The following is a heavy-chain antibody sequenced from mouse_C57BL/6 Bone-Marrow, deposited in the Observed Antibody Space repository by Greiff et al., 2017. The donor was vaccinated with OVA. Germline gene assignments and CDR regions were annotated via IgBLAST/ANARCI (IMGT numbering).Heavy chain of an antibody. V-gene: IGHV5-16*01. Sequence: DVKLVESEGGLVQPGSSMKLSCTASGFTFSDYYMAWVRQVPEKGLEWVANINYDGSSTYYLDSLKSRFIISRDDAKNILYLQMSSLKSEDTATYYCARERDFDVWGTGTTVTVSS. CDR3: ARERDFDV. J-gene: IGHJ1*03. CDR2: INYDGSST. CDR1: GFTFSDYY.